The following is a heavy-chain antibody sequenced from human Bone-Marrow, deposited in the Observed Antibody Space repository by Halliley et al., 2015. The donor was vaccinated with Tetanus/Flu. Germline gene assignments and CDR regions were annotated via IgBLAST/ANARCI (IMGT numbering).Heavy chain of an antibody. CDR1: GYTFSFYG. D-gene: IGHD3-16*01. V-gene: IGHV1-18*04. J-gene: IGHJ4*02. Sequence: QLVQSGADVKKPGASVKVSCKASGYTFSFYGITWVRQAPGQGLEWMGWISAYNGNTNFAQKFQDRLTLTTDTSTNTAYLDLRGRRSDAAAVYCGSGGFFGWGSLGLLGHWGRGALATVSS. CDR2: ISAYNGNT. CDR3: SGGFFGWGSLGLLGH.